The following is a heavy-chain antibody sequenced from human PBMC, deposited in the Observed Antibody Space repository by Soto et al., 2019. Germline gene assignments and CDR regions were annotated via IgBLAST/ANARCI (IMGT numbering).Heavy chain of an antibody. CDR1: GFTFSSYA. J-gene: IGHJ6*03. CDR3: AKDEQLVLYPRANYYYDMDV. Sequence: GGSLRLSCAASGFTFSSYAMSWVRQAPGKGLEWVSAISGSGGSTYYADSVKGRFTISRDNSKNTLYLQMNSLRAEDTAVYYCAKDEQLVLYPRANYYYDMDVWGKGTTVTVSS. D-gene: IGHD6-13*01. V-gene: IGHV3-23*01. CDR2: ISGSGGST.